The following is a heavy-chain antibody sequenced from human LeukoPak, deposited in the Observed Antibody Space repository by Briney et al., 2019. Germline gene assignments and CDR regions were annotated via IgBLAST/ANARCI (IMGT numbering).Heavy chain of an antibody. Sequence: WAHQEKKKGLEWVAVISYDGRKKDYADSVKGRFTISRDNSKNTLFLQMNSLRAEDTAVYYCARQNRGGILERVADIVTAGYFDYWGRGTLVTVSS. D-gene: IGHD3-9*01. V-gene: IGHV3-30*01. CDR3: ARQNRGGILERVADIVTAGYFDY. CDR2: ISYDGRKK. J-gene: IGHJ4*02.